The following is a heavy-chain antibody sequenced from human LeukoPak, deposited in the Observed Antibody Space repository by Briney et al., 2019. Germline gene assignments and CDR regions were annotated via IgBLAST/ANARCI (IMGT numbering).Heavy chain of an antibody. CDR2: IYYSGST. J-gene: IGHJ4*02. CDR3: ASLGYSSGRYGPIGY. D-gene: IGHD6-19*01. CDR1: GGSISSYY. Sequence: SETLSLTCTVSGGSISSYYWSWIRQPPGKGLEWIGYIYYSGSTNYNPSLKSRVTISVDTSKNQFSLKLSSVTAAATAVYYCASLGYSSGRYGPIGYWGQGTLVTVSS. V-gene: IGHV4-59*01.